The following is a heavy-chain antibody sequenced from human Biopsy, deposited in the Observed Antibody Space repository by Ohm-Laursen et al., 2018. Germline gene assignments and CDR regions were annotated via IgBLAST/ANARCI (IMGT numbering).Heavy chain of an antibody. D-gene: IGHD2-15*01. Sequence: ASVKVSCKTSDSTFPSFGISWVRQAPGQGLEWVGWISPYFGNTNSTQKLQARVTLSTETSTDTAYMELRSLRYDDTAIYYCVREGLDCAGGTCYSGPLDLWGQGTLITVSS. CDR3: VREGLDCAGGTCYSGPLDL. CDR1: DSTFPSFG. CDR2: ISPYFGNT. J-gene: IGHJ4*03. V-gene: IGHV1-18*01.